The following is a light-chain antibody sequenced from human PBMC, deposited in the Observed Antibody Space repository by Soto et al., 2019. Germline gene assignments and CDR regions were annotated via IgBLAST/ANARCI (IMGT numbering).Light chain of an antibody. CDR2: AAS. V-gene: IGKV1-39*01. CDR3: QQGFSTPWT. J-gene: IGKJ1*01. CDR1: QSISSY. Sequence: DIQMTQSPSSLSASLGDRVTITCRASQSISSYLNWYQQKPGKAPKLLIYAASTLQTGVQSRFNGSGSATEVTLTIGSLQLEDFATYSCQQGFSTPWTFGPGTKVDIK.